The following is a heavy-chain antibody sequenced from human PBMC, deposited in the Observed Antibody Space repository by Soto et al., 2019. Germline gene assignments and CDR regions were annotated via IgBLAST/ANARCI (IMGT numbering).Heavy chain of an antibody. V-gene: IGHV4-31*03. Sequence: NPXETLSLTCTVSGDSMATGGHYYNWIRQVPGKGLEWIGYVYYSGATHYTPSLRARATISRDTSKNQFSLRLISVTAADTALYYCARDKDLQPTVWGFWGQGIQVTVSS. CDR3: ARDKDLQPTVWGF. D-gene: IGHD3-16*01. J-gene: IGHJ4*02. CDR2: VYYSGAT. CDR1: GDSMATGGHY.